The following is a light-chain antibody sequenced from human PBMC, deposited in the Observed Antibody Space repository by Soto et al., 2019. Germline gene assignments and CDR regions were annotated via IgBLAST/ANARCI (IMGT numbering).Light chain of an antibody. CDR3: SSYTSSSTLDV. CDR1: SSDVGDYNY. CDR2: DVS. V-gene: IGLV2-14*01. Sequence: QAVVTQPASVSGSPGQSITISCTGTSSDVGDYNYVSWYQQHPGKAPKLMIYDVSNRPSGVSNRFSGSKSGNTASLTISGLQAEDEADYYCSSYTSSSTLDVFGGGTQLTVL. J-gene: IGLJ3*02.